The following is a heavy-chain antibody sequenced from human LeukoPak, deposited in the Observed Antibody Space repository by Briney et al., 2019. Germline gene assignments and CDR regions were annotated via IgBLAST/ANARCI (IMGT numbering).Heavy chain of an antibody. J-gene: IGHJ4*02. CDR3: ARGDYYGSGSYGAPGY. D-gene: IGHD3-10*01. CDR1: GFTVSSNY. CDR2: IYSGGST. V-gene: IGHV3-66*01. Sequence: PGGSLRLSCAASGFTVSSNYMSWVRQAPGKGLEWVSVIYSGGSTYYADSVKGRFTISRDNSKNTLYLQMNSLRAEDTAVYYCARGDYYGSGSYGAPGYWGQGTLVTVSS.